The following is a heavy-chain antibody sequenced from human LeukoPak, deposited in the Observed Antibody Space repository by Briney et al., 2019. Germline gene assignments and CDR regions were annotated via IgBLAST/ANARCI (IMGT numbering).Heavy chain of an antibody. V-gene: IGHV4-34*01. Sequence: SETLSLTCAVYSGSFSGYYWSWIRQPPGKGLEWIGEINHSGSTNYNPSLKSRVTISVDTSKNQFSLKLSSVTAADTAVYYCARGWRRRLDYWGQGTLVTVSS. CDR1: SGSFSGYY. CDR3: ARGWRRRLDY. CDR2: INHSGST. J-gene: IGHJ4*02.